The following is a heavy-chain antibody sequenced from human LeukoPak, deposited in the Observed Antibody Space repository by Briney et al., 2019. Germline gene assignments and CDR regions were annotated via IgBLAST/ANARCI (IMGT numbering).Heavy chain of an antibody. Sequence: PGGSLRLSCAASGFTFSSYIMNWVRQAPGKGLEWVSSISSSSSYIYYADSVKGRFTISRDNAKNSLYLQMNSLRPEDTALYYCAKGREMATISYFDYWGQGTLVTVSS. V-gene: IGHV3-21*04. J-gene: IGHJ4*02. CDR2: ISSSSSYI. CDR3: AKGREMATISYFDY. D-gene: IGHD5-24*01. CDR1: GFTFSSYI.